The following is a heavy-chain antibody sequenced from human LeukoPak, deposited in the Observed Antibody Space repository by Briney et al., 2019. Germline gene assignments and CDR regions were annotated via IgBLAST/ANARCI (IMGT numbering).Heavy chain of an antibody. CDR1: GFTVSSSF. V-gene: IGHV3-74*01. CDR2: IHSDGSIT. D-gene: IGHD4-17*01. Sequence: PGGSLRLSCAASGFTVSSSFMSWVRQAPGKGLVWVSRIHSDGSITSYADSVKGRFTVSRDNAKNTLYLQMNSLRADDTAVYYCARDRTTVTVFDYWGQGTLVTVSS. J-gene: IGHJ4*02. CDR3: ARDRTTVTVFDY.